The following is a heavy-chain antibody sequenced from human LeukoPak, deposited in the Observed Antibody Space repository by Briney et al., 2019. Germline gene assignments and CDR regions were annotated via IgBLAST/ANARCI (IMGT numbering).Heavy chain of an antibody. Sequence: PSQTLSLTCTVSGGSISSGGYYWSWIRQHPGKGLEWIGTIYYAGSTDYNPSRKSRVTISIDTSKNQFSLKLYSVTAADTAMYYCARVRDEWLRHPYYFDYWGQGILVTVSS. CDR3: ARVRDEWLRHPYYFDY. CDR1: GGSISSGGYY. D-gene: IGHD5-12*01. J-gene: IGHJ4*02. CDR2: IYYAGST. V-gene: IGHV4-39*07.